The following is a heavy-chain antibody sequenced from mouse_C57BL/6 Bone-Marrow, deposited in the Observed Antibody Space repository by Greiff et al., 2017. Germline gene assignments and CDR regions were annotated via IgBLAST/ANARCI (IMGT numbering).Heavy chain of an antibody. D-gene: IGHD2-4*01. CDR2: IYPRSGNT. Sequence: QVQLKESGAELARPGASVKLSCKASGYTFTSYGISWVKQRSGQGLEWIGEIYPRSGNTYYNEKFKGKATLTADTSSSAAYMELRSLASYDAAVSFCARYDYGWFAYWGQGTLVTVSA. V-gene: IGHV1-81*01. J-gene: IGHJ3*01. CDR3: ARYDYGWFAY. CDR1: GYTFTSYG.